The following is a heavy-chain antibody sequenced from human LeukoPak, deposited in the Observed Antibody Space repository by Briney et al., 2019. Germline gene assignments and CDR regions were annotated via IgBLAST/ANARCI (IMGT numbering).Heavy chain of an antibody. CDR3: AKDPLVGVPAAYFDY. D-gene: IGHD2-2*01. Sequence: GGSLRLSCAASGFTFSSYWMSWVRQAPGKGLEWVANIKQDGSEKYYVDSVKGRFTISRDNAKNSLYLQMNSLRAEDTAVYYCAKDPLVGVPAAYFDYWGQGTLVTVSS. CDR1: GFTFSSYW. V-gene: IGHV3-7*03. J-gene: IGHJ4*02. CDR2: IKQDGSEK.